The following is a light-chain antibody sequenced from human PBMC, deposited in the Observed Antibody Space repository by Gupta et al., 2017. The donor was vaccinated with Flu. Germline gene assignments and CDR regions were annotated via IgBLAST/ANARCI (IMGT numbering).Light chain of an antibody. V-gene: IGLV3-21*02. CDR3: QVWHSNTDHRV. J-gene: IGLJ3*02. CDR2: DDD. Sequence: SDVLTQPPSVSVTPGQTATITCGGDKSGREGVHWYQQRPGQAPVVVVYDDDDRASGIYERFSGSTSGNTATRNINRVEVGDEADDDCQVWHSNTDHRVFGGGTKLTVL. CDR1: KSGREG.